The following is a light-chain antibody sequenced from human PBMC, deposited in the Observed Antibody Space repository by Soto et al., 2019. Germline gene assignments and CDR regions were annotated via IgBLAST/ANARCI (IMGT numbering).Light chain of an antibody. J-gene: IGKJ2*01. CDR2: GAS. CDR1: QRVSSN. Sequence: EIVLTQSPATLSLSPGERATLSCRASQRVSSNVAWYQQKPGQAPRLIXYGASTRATGIPARFSGSGSETELTLTISSLQSEDFAVYYCQQYNNWPPYTFGQGTKVDIK. V-gene: IGKV3-15*01. CDR3: QQYNNWPPYT.